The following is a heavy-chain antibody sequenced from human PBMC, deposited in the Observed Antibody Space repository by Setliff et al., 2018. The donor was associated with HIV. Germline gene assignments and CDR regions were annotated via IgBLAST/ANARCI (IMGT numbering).Heavy chain of an antibody. J-gene: IGHJ4*02. CDR3: VKPYTGYYYDGSVYDDF. CDR2: LSRGGDNT. V-gene: IGHV3-64D*09. Sequence: GGSLRLSCLVSGFTVSTYSLNWARQAPGKRPEYVAALSRGGDNTKYADSVKGRFIISRDTSKTTLYLQMSSLRPDDTAIYYCVKPYTGYYYDGSVYDDFWGQGTLVTVSS. CDR1: GFTVSTYS. D-gene: IGHD3-22*01.